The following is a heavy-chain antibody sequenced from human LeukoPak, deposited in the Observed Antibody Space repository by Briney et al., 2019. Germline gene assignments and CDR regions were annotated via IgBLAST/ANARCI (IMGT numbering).Heavy chain of an antibody. CDR1: GYSFTSYW. CDR2: IDPSDSYT. CDR3: ARTYCYDSSGPPDDY. D-gene: IGHD3-22*01. V-gene: IGHV5-10-1*01. J-gene: IGHJ4*02. Sequence: GESLKISCKGSGYSFTSYWISWVRQMPGKGLERMGRIDPSDSYTNYSPSFQGHVTISADKSISTAYLQWSSLKASDTAMYYCARTYCYDSSGPPDDYWGQGTLVTVSS.